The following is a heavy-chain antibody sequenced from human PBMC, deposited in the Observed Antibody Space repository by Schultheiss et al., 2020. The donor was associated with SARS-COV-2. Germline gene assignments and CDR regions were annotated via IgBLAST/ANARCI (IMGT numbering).Heavy chain of an antibody. D-gene: IGHD3-10*01. Sequence: GGSLRLSCETSGFPFRAYGMHWVRQAPGKGLEWVASIWYDGNNKVYADSVKGRFTISRDNAKNSLYLQMNSLRAEDTAVYYCARSDYDSGSYYWFDPWGQGTLVTVSS. V-gene: IGHV3-33*01. CDR1: GFPFRAYG. J-gene: IGHJ5*02. CDR2: IWYDGNNK. CDR3: ARSDYDSGSYYWFDP.